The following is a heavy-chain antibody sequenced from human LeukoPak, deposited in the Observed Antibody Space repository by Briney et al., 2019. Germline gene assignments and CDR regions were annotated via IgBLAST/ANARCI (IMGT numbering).Heavy chain of an antibody. Sequence: GESLKISCKGSGYSFTSYWIGWVRQMPGKGLEWMGVIYPGDSDTRYSPSFQGQVTISADKSISTAYLQWSSLKASDTAMNYCARRYADCSSTSCYSYYYMDVWGKGTTVTVSS. V-gene: IGHV5-51*01. CDR2: IYPGDSDT. D-gene: IGHD2-2*02. CDR1: GYSFTSYW. CDR3: ARRYADCSSTSCYSYYYMDV. J-gene: IGHJ6*03.